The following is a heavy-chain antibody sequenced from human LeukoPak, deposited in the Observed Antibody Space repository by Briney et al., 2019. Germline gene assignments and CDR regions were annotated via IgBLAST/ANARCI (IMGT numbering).Heavy chain of an antibody. CDR2: ISSSSSYI. V-gene: IGHV3-21*01. CDR1: GFTFSSYS. D-gene: IGHD6-13*01. J-gene: IGHJ5*02. CDR3: AREISSWYRTEGRFDP. Sequence: GGSLRLSCAASGFTFSSYSMNWVRQAPGKGLEWVSSISSSSSYIYYADSVKGRFTISRDNAKNSLYLQVISLRAEDTAVYYCAREISSWYRTEGRFDPWGQGTLVTVSS.